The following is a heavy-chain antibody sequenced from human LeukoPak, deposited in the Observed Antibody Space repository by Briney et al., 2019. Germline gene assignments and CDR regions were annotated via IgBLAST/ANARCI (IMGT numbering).Heavy chain of an antibody. D-gene: IGHD3-10*01. CDR2: VNDGGDRT. V-gene: IGHV3-23*01. CDR3: AVESGGFNY. J-gene: IGHJ4*02. CDR1: GFPFSNYA. Sequence: PGGALILSCAASGFPFSNYAMSWVRPAPGKGLEWVSTVNDGGDRTYYADSVKGRFTISRDNSKNTVYLQMSSLRAEDTAVYYCAVESGGFNYWGQGTLVTVSS.